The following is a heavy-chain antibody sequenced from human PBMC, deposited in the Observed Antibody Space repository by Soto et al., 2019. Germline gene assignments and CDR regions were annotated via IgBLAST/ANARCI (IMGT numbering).Heavy chain of an antibody. CDR2: ISYDGSNK. Sequence: PGGSLRLSCAASGFTFSSYAMHWVRQAPGKGLEWVAVISYDGSNKYYADSVKGRFTISRDNSKNTLYLQMNSLRAEDTAVYYCARSIDAILTGLPDYWGQGTLVTVSS. CDR3: ARSIDAILTGLPDY. D-gene: IGHD3-9*01. V-gene: IGHV3-30-3*01. CDR1: GFTFSSYA. J-gene: IGHJ4*02.